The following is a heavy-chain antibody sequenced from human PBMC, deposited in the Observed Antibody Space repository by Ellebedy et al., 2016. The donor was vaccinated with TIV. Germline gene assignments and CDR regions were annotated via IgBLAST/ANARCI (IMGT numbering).Heavy chain of an antibody. Sequence: MPSETLSLTCAVSSGSISNTNWWSWVRQPPGKGLEWIGEIYQSGSTNYNPSLNSRVTISVDKSWHQLSLKLNSVTAADTAVYYRALRKLAGPFDNWGRGTLATVSS. D-gene: IGHD6-19*01. J-gene: IGHJ4*02. CDR1: SGSISNTNW. V-gene: IGHV4-4*02. CDR3: ALRKLAGPFDN. CDR2: IYQSGST.